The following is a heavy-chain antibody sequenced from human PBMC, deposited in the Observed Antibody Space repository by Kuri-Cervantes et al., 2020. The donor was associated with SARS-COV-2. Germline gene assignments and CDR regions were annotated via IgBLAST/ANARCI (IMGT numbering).Heavy chain of an antibody. Sequence: GESLKISCAASGFTFSDYYMSWIRQAPGKGLEWVSYISSSSSYTNYADSVKGRFTISRDNAKNSLYLQMNSLRAEDTAVYYCARDYGSGPSGAYYYYGMDVWGQGTTVTVSS. V-gene: IGHV3-11*06. CDR2: ISSSSSYT. CDR1: GFTFSDYY. J-gene: IGHJ6*02. D-gene: IGHD3-10*01. CDR3: ARDYGSGPSGAYYYYGMDV.